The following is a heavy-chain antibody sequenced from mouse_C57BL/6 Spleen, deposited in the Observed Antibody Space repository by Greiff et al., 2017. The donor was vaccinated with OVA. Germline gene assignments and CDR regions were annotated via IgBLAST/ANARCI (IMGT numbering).Heavy chain of an antibody. CDR1: GYTFTSYD. Sequence: QVHVKQSGPELVKPGASVKLSCKASGYTFTSYDINWVKQRPGQGLEWIGWIYPRDGSTKYNEKFKGKATLTVDTSSSTAYMELHSLTSEDSAVYFCARSGGGYAMDYWGQGTSVTVSS. CDR3: ARSGGGYAMDY. D-gene: IGHD1-1*02. CDR2: IYPRDGST. J-gene: IGHJ4*01. V-gene: IGHV1-85*01.